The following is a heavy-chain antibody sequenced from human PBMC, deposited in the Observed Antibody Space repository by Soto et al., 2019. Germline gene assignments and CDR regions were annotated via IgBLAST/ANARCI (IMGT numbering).Heavy chain of an antibody. J-gene: IGHJ4*02. Sequence: EVQLVESGGGLVQPGGSLRLSCAASGFTVSTNYMSWVRQAPGKGLEWVSMIYSGGSTHYADSVKGRFTISRDKSKNTLYLQMNSLSAEDTAVYYCASRRNPYGAYDYWGQGALVTVSS. D-gene: IGHD4-17*01. V-gene: IGHV3-66*01. CDR3: ASRRNPYGAYDY. CDR1: GFTVSTNY. CDR2: IYSGGST.